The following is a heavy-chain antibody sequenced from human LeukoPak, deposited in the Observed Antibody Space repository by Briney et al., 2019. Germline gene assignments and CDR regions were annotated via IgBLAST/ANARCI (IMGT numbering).Heavy chain of an antibody. D-gene: IGHD3-3*01. Sequence: GGSPRLSCAASGFTFDDYGMSWVRQAPGKGLEWVSGINWNGGSTAYADSVKGRFTISRDNAKNSLYLQMNSLRAEDTALYHCARGCGGTSDYYPFYFDYWGQGTLVTVSS. CDR2: INWNGGST. CDR3: ARGCGGTSDYYPFYFDY. CDR1: GFTFDDYG. J-gene: IGHJ4*02. V-gene: IGHV3-20*01.